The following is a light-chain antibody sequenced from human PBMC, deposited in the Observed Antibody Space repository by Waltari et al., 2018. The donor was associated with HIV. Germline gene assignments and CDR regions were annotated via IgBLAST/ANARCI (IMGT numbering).Light chain of an antibody. CDR1: QSVTSSY. Sequence: EIVLTQSPGTLSLSPGERVTLSCRASQSVTSSYLAWYQQKPGQAPRLLIYGASSRATGIPDRFSGSGSGTDFTLTISRLDPEDFAVYYCQQYGSSPFTFGPGTKVDIK. CDR3: QQYGSSPFT. V-gene: IGKV3-20*01. CDR2: GAS. J-gene: IGKJ3*01.